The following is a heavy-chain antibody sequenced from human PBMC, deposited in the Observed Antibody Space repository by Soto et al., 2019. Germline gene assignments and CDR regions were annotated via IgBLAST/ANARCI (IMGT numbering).Heavy chain of an antibody. V-gene: IGHV4-31*03. J-gene: IGHJ5*02. CDR1: GGSISSGGYY. CDR2: IYYSGST. D-gene: IGHD2-2*02. CDR3: AREVVPAAINQFDP. Sequence: PSETLSLTCTVSGGSISSGGYYWSWIRQHPGKGLEWIGYIYYSGSTYYNPSLKSRVTISVDTSKNQFSLKLSSVTAADTAVYYCAREVVPAAINQFDPWGQGTLVTVSS.